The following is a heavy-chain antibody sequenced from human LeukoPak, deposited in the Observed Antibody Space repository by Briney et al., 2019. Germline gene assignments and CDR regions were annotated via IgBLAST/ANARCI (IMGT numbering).Heavy chain of an antibody. J-gene: IGHJ3*02. Sequence: SETLSLTCAVYGGSFSGYYWSWIRQPPGKGLEWIGEINHSGSTNYNPSLKSRVTISVDTSKNQFSLKLSSVTAADTAVYYCARRLPTPGKGLSGAFDIWGQGTMVTVSS. CDR3: ARRLPTPGKGLSGAFDI. CDR2: INHSGST. D-gene: IGHD1-14*01. V-gene: IGHV4-34*01. CDR1: GGSFSGYY.